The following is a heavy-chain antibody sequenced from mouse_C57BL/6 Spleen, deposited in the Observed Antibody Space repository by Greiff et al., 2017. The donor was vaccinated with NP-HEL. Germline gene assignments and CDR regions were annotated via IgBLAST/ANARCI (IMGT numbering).Heavy chain of an antibody. V-gene: IGHV1-55*01. CDR2: IYPGSGST. D-gene: IGHD2-3*01. CDR1: GYTFTSYW. J-gene: IGHJ4*01. CDR3: ARGRVYDGYYGYAMDY. Sequence: QVQLQQPGAELVKPGASVKMSCKASGYTFTSYWITWVKQRPGQGLEWIGDIYPGSGSTNYNEKFKSKATLTVGTSSSTAYMQLSSLTSEDSAVYYCARGRVYDGYYGYAMDYWGQGTSVTVSS.